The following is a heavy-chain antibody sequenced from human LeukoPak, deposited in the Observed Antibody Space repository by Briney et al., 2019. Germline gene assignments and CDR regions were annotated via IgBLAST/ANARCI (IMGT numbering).Heavy chain of an antibody. J-gene: IGHJ5*02. D-gene: IGHD3-3*01. CDR2: INHSGST. CDR1: GGSFSGYY. CDR3: ARDSPPAYYDFWSGPGPWFDP. V-gene: IGHV4-34*01. Sequence: NPSETLSLTCAVYGGSFSGYYWSWIRQPPGKGLEWIGEINHSGSTNYNPSLKSRVTISVDTSKNQFSLKLSSVTAADTAVYYCARDSPPAYYDFWSGPGPWFDPWGQGTLVTVSS.